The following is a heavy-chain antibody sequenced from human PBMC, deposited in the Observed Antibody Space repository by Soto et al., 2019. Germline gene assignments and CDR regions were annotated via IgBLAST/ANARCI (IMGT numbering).Heavy chain of an antibody. J-gene: IGHJ6*03. CDR2: VYSGGST. CDR3: ARDGRYCSGGSCYYYYYYMDA. Sequence: GGSLRLSCAASGFTVSSNYISWVRQAPGKGLEWVSLVYSGGSTYYADSVKGRFTISRDNSKNTLYLQMNSLRAEDTAVYYCARDGRYCSGGSCYYYYYYMDAWGKGTTVTVSS. CDR1: GFTVSSNY. D-gene: IGHD2-15*01. V-gene: IGHV3-66*01.